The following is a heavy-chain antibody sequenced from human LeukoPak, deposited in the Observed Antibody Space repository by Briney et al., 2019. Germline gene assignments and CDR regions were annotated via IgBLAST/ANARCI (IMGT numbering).Heavy chain of an antibody. Sequence: PGGSLRLSCTASGFNLSVYGMHWVRQAPGKGLEWVAVMWHDGSNKHYADSVKGRCTISRDKSKNTLYLEMNSLRGEDTAVYYCARVPGIAVAAHFDYWGQGTLVTVSS. J-gene: IGHJ4*02. CDR3: ARVPGIAVAAHFDY. D-gene: IGHD6-19*01. CDR1: GFNLSVYG. CDR2: MWHDGSNK. V-gene: IGHV3-33*01.